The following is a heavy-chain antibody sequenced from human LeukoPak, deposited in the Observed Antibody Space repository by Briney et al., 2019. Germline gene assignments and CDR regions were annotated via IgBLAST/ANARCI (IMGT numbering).Heavy chain of an antibody. CDR1: GFTLKSNW. J-gene: IGHJ4*02. CDR2: IKSDASRT. D-gene: IGHD6-13*01. Sequence: GGSLRLSCVASGFTLKSNWMHWVRQAPGKGLVWVSRIKSDASRTTYADSVKGRFTISRDNAKNTLYLQMNSLRVEDTAVYYCARDKLPGYSSSWDAHIFDYWGQGTLVTVSS. CDR3: ARDKLPGYSSSWDAHIFDY. V-gene: IGHV3-74*01.